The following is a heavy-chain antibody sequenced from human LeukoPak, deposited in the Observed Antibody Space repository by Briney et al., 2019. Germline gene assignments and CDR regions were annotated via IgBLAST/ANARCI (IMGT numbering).Heavy chain of an antibody. CDR3: ARVTYGSGSYFIWGIFDY. CDR2: INHSGST. Sequence: SETLSLTCAVCGGSFSGYYWSWIRQPPGKGLEWIGEINHSGSTNYNPSLKSRVTISVDTSKNQFSLKLSSVTAADTAVYYCARVTYGSGSYFIWGIFDYWGQGTLVTVSS. D-gene: IGHD3-10*01. CDR1: GGSFSGYY. V-gene: IGHV4-34*01. J-gene: IGHJ4*02.